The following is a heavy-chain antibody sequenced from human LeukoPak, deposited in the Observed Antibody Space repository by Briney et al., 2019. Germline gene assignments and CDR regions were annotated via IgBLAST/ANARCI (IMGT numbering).Heavy chain of an antibody. CDR1: GYTFTVYY. J-gene: IGHJ4*02. Sequence: ASVTVSFTSSGYTFTVYYIHWVRQAPGQGLERMGWINPNSGGTNYSQKFQGRVTMTRDTSISTAYMELSRLRSDDTAVYYCASSRLQLWSSLDYWGQGTLVTVSS. CDR3: ASSRLQLWSSLDY. D-gene: IGHD5-18*01. V-gene: IGHV1-2*02. CDR2: INPNSGGT.